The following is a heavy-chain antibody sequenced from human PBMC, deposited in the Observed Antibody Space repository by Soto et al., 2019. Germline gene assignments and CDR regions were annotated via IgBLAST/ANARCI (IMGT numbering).Heavy chain of an antibody. CDR3: GIGEFGKRYYNSYGMDL. Sequence: QTLSLTCAISGDSVSSNSAAWNWIRQSPSRGLEWLGRTYYRSKWYHDYAISVKSRITINPDTSRNQFSLQLNSVSPEDTAVYCCGIGEFGKRYYNSYGMDLWGQGTPVTVSS. CDR1: GDSVSSNSAA. J-gene: IGHJ6*02. D-gene: IGHD3-16*01. CDR2: TYYRSKWYH. V-gene: IGHV6-1*01.